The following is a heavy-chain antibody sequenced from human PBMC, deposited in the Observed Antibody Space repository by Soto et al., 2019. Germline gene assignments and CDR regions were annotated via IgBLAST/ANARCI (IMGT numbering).Heavy chain of an antibody. CDR1: GYIFTDYW. J-gene: IGHJ5*02. D-gene: IGHD2-15*01. CDR2: IYPDDSDT. CDR3: TRLISPVAGRPP. V-gene: IGHV5-51*01. Sequence: PGESLKISCKGSGYIFTDYWIACVRQLPWKGPEWMGIIYPDDSDTRYSPSFKGQVTISADKSINTAYLQWNSLKVSDTAMYFCTRLISPVAGRPPCGQGTRVTVSS.